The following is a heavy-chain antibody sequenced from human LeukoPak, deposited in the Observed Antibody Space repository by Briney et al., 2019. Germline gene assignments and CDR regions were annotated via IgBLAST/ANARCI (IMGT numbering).Heavy chain of an antibody. V-gene: IGHV3-21*01. CDR3: ARAQVPRGWGYAREAYYYYYYYMDV. D-gene: IGHD2-2*01. J-gene: IGHJ6*03. CDR1: GFTFSSYS. Sequence: PGGSLRLSCAASGFTFSSYSMNWVRQAPGKGLEWVSSISSSSSYIYYADSVKGRFTISRDNAKNSLYLQMNSLRAEDTAVYYCARAQVPRGWGYAREAYYYYYYYMDVWGKGTTVTVSS. CDR2: ISSSSSYI.